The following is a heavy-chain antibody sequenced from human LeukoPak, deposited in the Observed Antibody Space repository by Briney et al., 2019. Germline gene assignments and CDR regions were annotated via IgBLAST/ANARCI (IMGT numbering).Heavy chain of an antibody. CDR2: IYAGDSDT. D-gene: IGHD3-10*01. V-gene: IGHV5-51*01. CDR1: GYSFASYW. Sequence: GESLKISCKGSGYSFASYWIGWVRQMPGKGLEWMGIIYAGDSDTRYSPSFQGQVTMSVDKFSSTAYLQWSSLKASDTALYYCARHIPSNLYYYASGSSSADYFDYWGQGTLVTVSS. J-gene: IGHJ4*02. CDR3: ARHIPSNLYYYASGSSSADYFDY.